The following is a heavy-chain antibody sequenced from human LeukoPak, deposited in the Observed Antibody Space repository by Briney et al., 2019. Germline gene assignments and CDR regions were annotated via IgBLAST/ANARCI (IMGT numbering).Heavy chain of an antibody. CDR2: IISNGGST. J-gene: IGHJ3*02. Sequence: PGGSLRLSCSASGFSFSSYAMHWVRQAPGKGLEYVSAIISNGGSTYHADSVKGRFSISRDNSKNTLYLQMNNLRAEDTAVYYCVNSTGTIPNNPFDIWGQGTMVTVSS. V-gene: IGHV3-64D*09. CDR1: GFSFSSYA. D-gene: IGHD1-7*01. CDR3: VNSTGTIPNNPFDI.